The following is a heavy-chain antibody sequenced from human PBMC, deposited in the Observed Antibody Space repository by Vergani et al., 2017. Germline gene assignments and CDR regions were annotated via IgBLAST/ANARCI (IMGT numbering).Heavy chain of an antibody. J-gene: IGHJ4*02. Sequence: QVQLVESGGGVVQPGRSLRLSCAASGFTFSSYGMHWVRQAPGKGLEWVAVISYDGSNKYYADSVKGRFTISRDNSKNTLYLQMNSLRAEDTAVYYCAKDGSSGYPVDYFDYWGQGTLVTVSS. V-gene: IGHV3-30*18. CDR2: ISYDGSNK. CDR3: AKDGSSGYPVDYFDY. CDR1: GFTFSSYG. D-gene: IGHD3-22*01.